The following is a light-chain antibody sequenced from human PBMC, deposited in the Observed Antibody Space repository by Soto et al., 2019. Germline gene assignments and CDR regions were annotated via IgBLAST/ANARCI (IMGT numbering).Light chain of an antibody. V-gene: IGKV1-39*01. CDR1: QDIRNY. CDR2: MAF. CDR3: QQSYSAPIT. Sequence: IQMTQSPSSVSASVGDRVTVTCRASQDIRNYLNWYQQKPGKAPKLLIYMAFTLQSGVPSRFSGSGSGTDFTLTISSLQPEDFASYYCQQSYSAPITFGQGTRLEIK. J-gene: IGKJ5*01.